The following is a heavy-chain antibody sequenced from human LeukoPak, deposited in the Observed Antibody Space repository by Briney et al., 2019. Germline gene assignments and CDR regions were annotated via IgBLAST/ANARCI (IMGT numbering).Heavy chain of an antibody. Sequence: SETLSLTCTVSGGYISSYYWSWIRQPPGKGLEWIGYIYYSGSTNYNPSLKSRVTISVDTSKNQFSLKLSSVTAADTAVYYCAGLPFMEYYDILTGYYRKIRFDPWGQGTLVTVSS. D-gene: IGHD3-9*01. CDR1: GGYISSYY. CDR3: AGLPFMEYYDILTGYYRKIRFDP. J-gene: IGHJ5*02. V-gene: IGHV4-59*01. CDR2: IYYSGST.